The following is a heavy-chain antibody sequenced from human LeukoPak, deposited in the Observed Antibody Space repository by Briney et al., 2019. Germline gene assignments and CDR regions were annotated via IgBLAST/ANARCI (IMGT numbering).Heavy chain of an antibody. CDR1: GYTFTSYG. D-gene: IGHD3-10*01. CDR2: ISAYNGNT. Sequence: GASVKVSCKASGYTFTSYGISWVRQAPGQGLEWMGWISAYNGNTNYAQKLQGRVTMTTDTSTSTAYMELRSLRSDDTAVYYCARFDYYGSGDRSAFDIWGQGTMVTVSS. CDR3: ARFDYYGSGDRSAFDI. V-gene: IGHV1-18*01. J-gene: IGHJ3*02.